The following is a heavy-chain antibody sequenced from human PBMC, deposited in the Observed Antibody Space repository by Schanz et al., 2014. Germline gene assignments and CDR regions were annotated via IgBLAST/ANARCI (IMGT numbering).Heavy chain of an antibody. CDR2: INTYTGKS. J-gene: IGHJ4*02. D-gene: IGHD3-3*02. CDR1: GYTLTKFS. CDR3: ARGTFLDY. V-gene: IGHV7-4-1*02. Sequence: QVQLVQSGAEVKKPGASVKVSCKASGYTLTKFSVNWVRQAPGQGLEWMAEINTYTGKSTYAQGFTGRFALSLDTSVSAAYLQIISLKAEDTAVYYCARGTFLDYWGQGTLVTVSS.